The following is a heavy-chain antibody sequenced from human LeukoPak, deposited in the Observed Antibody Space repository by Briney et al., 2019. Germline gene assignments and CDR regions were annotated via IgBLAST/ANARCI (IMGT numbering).Heavy chain of an antibody. D-gene: IGHD3-10*01. J-gene: IGHJ6*04. CDR1: GYTFTGYY. CDR3: ARRGTITFGMDV. CDR2: INPNSGGT. V-gene: IGHV1-2*02. Sequence: GASVRVSCKASGYTFTGYYMHWVRQAPGQGLEWMGWINPNSGGTNYAQKFQGRVTMTRNTSISTAYMELSSLRSEDTAVYYCARRGTITFGMDVWGKGTTVTISS.